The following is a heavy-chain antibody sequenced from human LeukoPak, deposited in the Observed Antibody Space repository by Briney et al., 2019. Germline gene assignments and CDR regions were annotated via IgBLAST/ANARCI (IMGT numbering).Heavy chain of an antibody. CDR1: GFTFSSYW. CDR3: AKEGYYGSGSFPDY. V-gene: IGHV3-30*18. CDR2: ISYDGSNE. J-gene: IGHJ4*02. D-gene: IGHD3-10*01. Sequence: GGSLRLSCAASGFTFSSYWMSWVRQAPGKGLEWVAVISYDGSNEYYADSVKGRFTISRDNSKNTLYLQMNSLRAEDTAVYYCAKEGYYGSGSFPDYWGQGTLVTVSS.